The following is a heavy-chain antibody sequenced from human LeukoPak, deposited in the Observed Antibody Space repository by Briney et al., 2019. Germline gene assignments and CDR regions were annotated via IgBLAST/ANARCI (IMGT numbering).Heavy chain of an antibody. CDR2: INHSGST. V-gene: IGHV4-34*01. Sequence: SETLSLTCAVYGGSFSGYYWSWISQPPGKGLEWIGEINHSGSTNYNPSLKSRVTISVDTSKNQFSLKLSSVTAADTAVYYCARTYYYGSGSYRPPRGYFQHWGQGTLVTVSS. D-gene: IGHD3-10*01. CDR3: ARTYYYGSGSYRPPRGYFQH. J-gene: IGHJ1*01. CDR1: GGSFSGYY.